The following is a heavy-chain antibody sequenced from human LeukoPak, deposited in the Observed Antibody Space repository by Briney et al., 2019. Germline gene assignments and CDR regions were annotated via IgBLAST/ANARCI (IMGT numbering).Heavy chain of an antibody. CDR1: GGSISSGDYY. D-gene: IGHD3-22*01. J-gene: IGHJ4*02. V-gene: IGHV4-61*02. CDR2: IYTSGST. Sequence: SETLSLTCTVSGGSISSGDYYWSWIRQPAGKGLEWIGRIYTSGSTNYNPSLKSRVTMSVDTSKNQFSLKLSSVTAADTAVYYCARGQDYYDSSGYYLYYFDYWGQGTLVTVSS. CDR3: ARGQDYYDSSGYYLYYFDY.